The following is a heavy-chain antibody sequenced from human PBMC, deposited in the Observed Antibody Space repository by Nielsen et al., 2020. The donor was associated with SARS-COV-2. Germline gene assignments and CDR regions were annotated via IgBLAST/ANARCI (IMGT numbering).Heavy chain of an antibody. CDR2: IIPILGVA. Sequence: SVKVSCKASGGTFSAYAVNWVRQAPGQGLEWMGRIIPILGVATYAQKFQGRVTITADRSTTTTYMEVNSLTPEDTAVYFCARDGALLGYCDSTTCPYKWNDRWGQGTLVTVSS. D-gene: IGHD2-2*01. V-gene: IGHV1-69*04. CDR3: ARDGALLGYCDSTTCPYKWNDR. CDR1: GGTFSAYA. J-gene: IGHJ5*02.